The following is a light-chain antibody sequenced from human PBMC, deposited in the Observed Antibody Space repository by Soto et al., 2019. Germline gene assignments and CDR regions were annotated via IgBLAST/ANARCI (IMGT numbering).Light chain of an antibody. V-gene: IGKV1-5*01. CDR1: QNINDW. CDR2: DAS. CDR3: QQYNSFPWT. Sequence: DIQMTQSPSTLSASIGDRVTITCRASQNINDWLAWYQQKPGKAPKLLIYDASILEGGVPSRFSGSGSGTEFTLTISSLQPDDFATYYCQQYNSFPWTFGLGTKVDI. J-gene: IGKJ1*01.